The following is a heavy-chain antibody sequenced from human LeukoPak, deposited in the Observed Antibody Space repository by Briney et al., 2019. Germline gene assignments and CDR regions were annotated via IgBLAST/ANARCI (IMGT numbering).Heavy chain of an antibody. CDR2: IDWDDDK. Sequence: SGPALVKPTQTLTLTCTFSGFSLTTSGMCVSWIRQPPGKALEWLARIDWDDDKFYSTSLKTRLTISKDTSKNQVVLTMTNMDPVDTATCYCARYSSGWKSFDYWGQGTLVTVSS. D-gene: IGHD6-19*01. J-gene: IGHJ4*02. CDR3: ARYSSGWKSFDY. V-gene: IGHV2-70*17. CDR1: GFSLTTSGMC.